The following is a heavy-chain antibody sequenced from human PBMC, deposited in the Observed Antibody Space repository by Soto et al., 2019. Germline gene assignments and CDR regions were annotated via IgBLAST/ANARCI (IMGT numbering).Heavy chain of an antibody. CDR3: ARDSRSIVATILDY. CDR2: ISSSSSYI. CDR1: GFTFSSYS. V-gene: IGHV3-21*01. J-gene: IGHJ4*02. D-gene: IGHD5-12*01. Sequence: GGSLRLSCAASGFTFSSYSMNWVRQAPGKGLEWVSSISSSSSYIYYADSVKGRFTISRDNAKNSLYLQMNSLRAEDTAVYYCARDSRSIVATILDYWGQGTLVTGS.